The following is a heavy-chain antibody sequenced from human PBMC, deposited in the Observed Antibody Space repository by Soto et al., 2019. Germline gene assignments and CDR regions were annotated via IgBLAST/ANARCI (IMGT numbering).Heavy chain of an antibody. V-gene: IGHV3-23*01. CDR3: AKNHPTVTTPGWYFDY. CDR2: ISGSGGST. Sequence: GGSLRLSCAASGFTFSSYAMSWVRQAPGKGLEWVSAISGSGGSTYYADSVKGRFTISRDNSKNTLYLQMNSLRAEDTAVYYCAKNHPTVTTPGWYFDYWGQGTLVTVSS. D-gene: IGHD4-17*01. CDR1: GFTFSSYA. J-gene: IGHJ4*02.